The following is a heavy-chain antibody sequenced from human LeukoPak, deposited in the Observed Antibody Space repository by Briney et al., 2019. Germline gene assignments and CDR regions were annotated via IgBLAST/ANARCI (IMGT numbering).Heavy chain of an antibody. J-gene: IGHJ3*02. Sequence: ASVKVSCQASGYTFAGYYMHWVRQAPGQGLEWMGWINPNSGGTNYAQKFQGWVTMTRDTSISTAYMELSRLRSDDTAVYYCAREVRITMVRGVIRAFDIWGQGTMVTVSS. CDR2: INPNSGGT. CDR1: GYTFAGYY. V-gene: IGHV1-2*04. D-gene: IGHD3-10*01. CDR3: AREVRITMVRGVIRAFDI.